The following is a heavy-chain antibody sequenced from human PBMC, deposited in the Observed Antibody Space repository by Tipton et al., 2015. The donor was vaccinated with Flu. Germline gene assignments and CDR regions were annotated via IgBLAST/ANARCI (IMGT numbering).Heavy chain of an antibody. D-gene: IGHD6-19*01. J-gene: IGHJ6*02. CDR1: GGSISSYY. V-gene: IGHV4-59*08. CDR2: IYYSGST. CDR3: ARREGSSGWFGMDV. Sequence: TLSLTCTVSGGSISSYYWSWIRQPPGKGLEWIGYIYYSGSTNYNPSLKSRVTISVDTSKNQFSLKLSPVTAADTAVYYCARREGSSGWFGMDVWGQGTTVTVPS.